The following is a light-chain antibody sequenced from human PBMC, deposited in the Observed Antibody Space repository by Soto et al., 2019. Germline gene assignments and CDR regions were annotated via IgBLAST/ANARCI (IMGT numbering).Light chain of an antibody. CDR3: QQYGSSPPWT. V-gene: IGKV3-20*01. CDR1: QSVGSSY. CDR2: GAS. J-gene: IGKJ1*01. Sequence: EIVLTQSPGTLSLSPGERAALSCGASQSVGSSYLAWYQQKPGQAPRLLIYGASSRATGIPDRFSGSGSGTDFTLTISRLEPEDFAVYYCQQYGSSPPWTFGQGTKVEIK.